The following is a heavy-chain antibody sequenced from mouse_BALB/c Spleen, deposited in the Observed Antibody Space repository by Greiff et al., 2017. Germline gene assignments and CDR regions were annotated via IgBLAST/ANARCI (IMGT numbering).Heavy chain of an antibody. CDR2: ISDGGSYT. J-gene: IGHJ4*01. V-gene: IGHV5-4*02. CDR3: ARGGYHAMDY. Sequence: DVHLVESGGGLVKPGGSLKLSCAASGFTFSDYYMYWVRQTPEKRLEWVATISDGGSYTYYPDSVKGRFTISRDNAKNNLYLQMSSLKSEDTAMYYCARGGYHAMDYWGQGTSVTVSS. CDR1: GFTFSDYY.